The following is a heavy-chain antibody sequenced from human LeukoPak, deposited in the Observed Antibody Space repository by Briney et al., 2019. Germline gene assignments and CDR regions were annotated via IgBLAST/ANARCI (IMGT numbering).Heavy chain of an antibody. J-gene: IGHJ4*02. CDR2: ISGDGGST. D-gene: IGHD2-15*01. CDR1: GFTFSSYA. V-gene: IGHV3-23*01. CDR3: AKSGSKDWDYFEY. Sequence: GGSLRLSCAASGFTFSSYAMNWVRQAPGKGLEWVSTISGDGGSTHYADSVKGRFTISRANSKNRLFLQMNSLRAEDTAVYYCAKSGSKDWDYFEYWGEGTLVTAS.